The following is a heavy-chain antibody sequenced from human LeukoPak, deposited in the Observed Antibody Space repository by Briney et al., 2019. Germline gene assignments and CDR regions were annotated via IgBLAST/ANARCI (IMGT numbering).Heavy chain of an antibody. CDR1: EFDFSSHA. D-gene: IGHD3-16*01. J-gene: IGHJ6*02. CDR3: ARDGGSGYYYGMDV. Sequence: GGSLRLSCAASEFDFSSHAMTWVRQAPGKGLEWVSAISISGSKTYYADSVKGRFTISRDNAKNSLYLQMSNLRAEDTAVYYCARDGGSGYYYGMDVWGQGTTVTVSS. V-gene: IGHV3-21*04. CDR2: ISISGSKT.